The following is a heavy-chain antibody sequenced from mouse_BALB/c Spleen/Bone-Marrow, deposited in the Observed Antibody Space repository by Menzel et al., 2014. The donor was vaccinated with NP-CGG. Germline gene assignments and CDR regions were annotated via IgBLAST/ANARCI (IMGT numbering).Heavy chain of an antibody. V-gene: IGHV7-3*02. Sequence: EVKVVESGGGLVQPGGSLRLSCATSGFTFTDYYMSWVRQPPGKALEWLVFIRNKAKGYTTDYSASVKGRFTISRDNSQSISYLQMNTLRAEDSATYYCARDENVGIYWYFDVWGAGTTVTVSS. CDR1: GFTFTDYY. J-gene: IGHJ1*01. CDR2: IRNKAKGYTT. CDR3: ARDENVGIYWYFDV.